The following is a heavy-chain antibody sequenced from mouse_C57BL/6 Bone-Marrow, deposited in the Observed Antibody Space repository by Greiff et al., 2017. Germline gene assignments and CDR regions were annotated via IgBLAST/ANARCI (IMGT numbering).Heavy chain of an antibody. D-gene: IGHD3-1*01. CDR1: GYTFTSYW. Sequence: VQLQQPGAELVKPGASVKMSCKASGYTFTSYWITWVKQRPGQGLEWIGDIYPTSGRTNYNEKFKSKAILTVDTSSNPAYMQLSSLTSEDSAVFYCARSGPRGRSFDYWGQGTTLTVSS. J-gene: IGHJ2*01. CDR3: ARSGPRGRSFDY. V-gene: IGHV1-55*01. CDR2: IYPTSGRT.